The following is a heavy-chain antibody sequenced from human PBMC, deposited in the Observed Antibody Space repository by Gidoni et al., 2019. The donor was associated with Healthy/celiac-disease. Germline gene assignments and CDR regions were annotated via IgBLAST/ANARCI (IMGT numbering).Heavy chain of an antibody. CDR1: GLPLSSTG. D-gene: IGHD6-25*01. V-gene: IGHV3-30*02. CDR3: AKTLGRRGYSSGPFDY. J-gene: IGHJ4*02. Sequence: QVAESGRVVVQPGGALRFSWPESGLPLSSTGMNWVRPAPGKGLELVALYRNDGSNKYYAESVKGRFTISRDNSKNTLYLQMNSLRAEDTAVYYCAKTLGRRGYSSGPFDYWGQGTLVTVSS. CDR2: YRNDGSNK.